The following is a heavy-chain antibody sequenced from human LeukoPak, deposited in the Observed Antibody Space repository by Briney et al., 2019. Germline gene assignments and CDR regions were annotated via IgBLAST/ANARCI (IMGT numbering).Heavy chain of an antibody. V-gene: IGHV2-5*01. D-gene: IGHD2-21*01. CDR1: GFSLSTSGVG. CDR3: AHRGEGSKPLY. J-gene: IGHJ4*02. CDR2: IYWNDDE. Sequence: SGPTLVKPTQPLTLTCTFSGFSLSTSGVGVGWIRQPPGKALEWLALIYWNDDERYSPSLKSRLTITKDTSKNQVVLTMTNMDPVDTATYYCAHRGEGSKPLYWGQGTLVTVSS.